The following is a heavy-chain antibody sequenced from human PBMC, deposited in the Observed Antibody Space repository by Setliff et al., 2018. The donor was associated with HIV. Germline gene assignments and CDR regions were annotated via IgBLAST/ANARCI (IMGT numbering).Heavy chain of an antibody. J-gene: IGHJ4*02. D-gene: IGHD3-22*01. CDR2: MYDGGST. Sequence: PGGSLRLSCAASGFTFSSYSMNWVRQAPGKGLEWVALMYDGGSTYYADSVKGRFTITRDISKNTLDLQMNSLRVDDTAVYYCAKGSGFYDYWGQGTLVTVSS. V-gene: IGHV3-53*01. CDR1: GFTFSSYS. CDR3: AKGSGFYDY.